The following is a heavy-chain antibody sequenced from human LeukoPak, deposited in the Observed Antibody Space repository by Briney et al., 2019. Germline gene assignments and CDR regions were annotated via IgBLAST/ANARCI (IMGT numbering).Heavy chain of an antibody. CDR1: GYPFSSYG. CDR2: ISAYNGHT. D-gene: IGHD1-26*01. J-gene: IGHJ4*02. Sequence: ASVKVSCKGSGYPFSSYGITWVRQAPGQGLEWVGWISAYNGHTQYGQNVQGRVTMTTGTSTTTAHLELRNLTSDDTAVYFCASGAYYPFDFWGQGTLVTVSS. CDR3: ASGAYYPFDF. V-gene: IGHV1-18*01.